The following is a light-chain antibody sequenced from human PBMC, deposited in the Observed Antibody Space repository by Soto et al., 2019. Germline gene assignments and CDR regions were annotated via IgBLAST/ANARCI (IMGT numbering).Light chain of an antibody. Sequence: DIQMTQSPSSLSASVGDRVTITCRAGQGIGNDLGWYQQKPGNAPKRLIYAAFSLQSGVPSRFSGSESVTECTLTTSSLQAEDFATYYGQQYNSYPLSVGGGTKVEV. CDR3: QQYNSYPLS. CDR2: AAF. J-gene: IGKJ4*01. V-gene: IGKV1-17*01. CDR1: QGIGND.